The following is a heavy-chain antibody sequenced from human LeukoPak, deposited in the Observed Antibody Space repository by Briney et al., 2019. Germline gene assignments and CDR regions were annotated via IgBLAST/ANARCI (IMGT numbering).Heavy chain of an antibody. V-gene: IGHV3-74*01. CDR3: ARESYSGSSFPVY. D-gene: IGHD1-26*01. Sequence: GGSLRLSCAASGFTFDDYGMSWVRQAPGEGLVWVSRINSDGSSTSYADSVKGRFTISRDNAKNTLYLQMNSLRAEDTAVYYCARESYSGSSFPVYWGQGTLVTVSS. J-gene: IGHJ4*02. CDR2: INSDGSST. CDR1: GFTFDDYG.